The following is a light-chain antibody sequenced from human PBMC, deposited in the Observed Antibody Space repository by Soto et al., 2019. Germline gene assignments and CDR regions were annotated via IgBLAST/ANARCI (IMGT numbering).Light chain of an antibody. CDR1: QSISTY. Sequence: DLQMTQSPSSLSASVGDRVTITCRASQSISTYLNWYQQKVGKAPKLLIYAASSLQRGVPSRFSGSESGTDFTLTISSLQPEDFATYYCQQSYSTPRTFGQGTKLEIK. J-gene: IGKJ2*02. V-gene: IGKV1-39*01. CDR2: AAS. CDR3: QQSYSTPRT.